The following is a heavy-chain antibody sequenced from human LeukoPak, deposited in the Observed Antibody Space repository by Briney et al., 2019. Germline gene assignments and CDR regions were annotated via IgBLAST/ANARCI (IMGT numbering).Heavy chain of an antibody. D-gene: IGHD4-17*01. Sequence: ASVKVSCKASGYTFTSYGISWVRQAPGQGLEWMGWISAYNGNTNYAQKLQGRVTMTTDTSTSTAYMELRSLRSDDTAVYYCARDPDKDDYGDYPSWGQGTLVTVSS. V-gene: IGHV1-18*01. J-gene: IGHJ4*02. CDR2: ISAYNGNT. CDR3: ARDPDKDDYGDYPS. CDR1: GYTFTSYG.